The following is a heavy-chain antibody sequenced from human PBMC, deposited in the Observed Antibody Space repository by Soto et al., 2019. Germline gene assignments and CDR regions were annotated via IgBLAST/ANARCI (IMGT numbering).Heavy chain of an antibody. D-gene: IGHD3-22*01. Sequence: QVQLVESGGGVVQPGRSLRLSCAASGFTFSSYGMHWVRQAPGKGLEWVAVIWYDGSNKYYADSVKGRFTISRANSKNTLYLQMNSLRAEDTAVYYCEREGWLHPQTYYYYYGMDVWGQGTTVTVSS. J-gene: IGHJ6*02. CDR1: GFTFSSYG. V-gene: IGHV3-33*01. CDR2: IWYDGSNK. CDR3: EREGWLHPQTYYYYYGMDV.